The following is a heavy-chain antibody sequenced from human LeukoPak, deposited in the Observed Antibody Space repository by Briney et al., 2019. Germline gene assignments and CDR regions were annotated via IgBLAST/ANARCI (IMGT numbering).Heavy chain of an antibody. CDR1: GFTVSSNY. V-gene: IGHV3-53*01. CDR3: ARDGDNRFYEYFQD. CDR2: IYSGGST. D-gene: IGHD1-1*01. Sequence: EPGGSLRLSCAASGFTVSSNYMSWVRQAPGKGLEWVSVIYSGGSTYYADSLKGRFTISRDNSKNTLYLQMNRLRAEDTAVYYCARDGDNRFYEYFQDWGQGTLVTVYS. J-gene: IGHJ1*01.